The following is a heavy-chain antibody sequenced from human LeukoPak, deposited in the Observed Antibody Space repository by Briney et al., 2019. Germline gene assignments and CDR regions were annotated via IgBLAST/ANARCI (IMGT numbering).Heavy chain of an antibody. CDR1: GFSVSSNY. CDR3: TTVLSSNRYNLCDY. Sequence: GGSLRLSCAASGFSVSSNYINWVRQAPGRGLEWVSVSYSGGSTYYADSVKGRITISRDNSKNTLYLQMNSLGAEDTAVYYCTTVLSSNRYNLCDYWGQGTLVTVSS. CDR2: SYSGGST. D-gene: IGHD6-13*01. V-gene: IGHV3-66*01. J-gene: IGHJ4*02.